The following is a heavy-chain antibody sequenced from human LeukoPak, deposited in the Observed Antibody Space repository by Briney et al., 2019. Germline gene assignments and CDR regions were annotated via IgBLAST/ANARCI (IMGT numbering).Heavy chain of an antibody. D-gene: IGHD3-22*01. CDR2: IQYDGSNK. J-gene: IGHJ5*02. CDR3: AKDAGGYYNWFDP. CDR1: GFTFSSYA. V-gene: IGHV3-30*02. Sequence: PGGSLRLSCAASGFTFSSYAMHWVRQAPGKGLEWVAFIQYDGSNKYYADSVRGRFTISRDNSKNTLDLQMNSLRVEDTAVYYCAKDAGGYYNWFDPWGQGTLVTVSS.